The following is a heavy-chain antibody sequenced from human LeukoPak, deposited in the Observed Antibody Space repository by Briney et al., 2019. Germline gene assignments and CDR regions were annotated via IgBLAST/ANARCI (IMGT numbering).Heavy chain of an antibody. J-gene: IGHJ6*02. CDR1: GFTFSSYG. D-gene: IGHD2-2*01. Sequence: GGSLRLSCAASGFTFSSYGMHWVRQAPGKGLEWVAVIWYDGSNKYYADSVKGRFTISRDNSKNTLYLQMNSLRAEDTAVYYCAREAIGGVIVVGTYYYGMDVWGQGTTVTVSS. CDR2: IWYDGSNK. CDR3: AREAIGGVIVVGTYYYGMDV. V-gene: IGHV3-33*01.